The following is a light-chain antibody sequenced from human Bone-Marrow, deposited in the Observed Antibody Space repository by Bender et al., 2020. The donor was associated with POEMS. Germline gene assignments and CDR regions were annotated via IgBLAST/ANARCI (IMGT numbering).Light chain of an antibody. CDR1: SNDIGSYNY. CDR2: DVN. CDR3: CSYSGSTTSHVI. J-gene: IGLJ2*01. V-gene: IGLV2-14*03. Sequence: QSALTQPASVSGSPGQSITISCTGTSNDIGSYNYVSWYQQHAGKAPKLMIYDVNNRPSGVSGRFSGSKSDNTASLTISGLQTEDEADYYCCSYSGSTTSHVIFGGGTKLTVL.